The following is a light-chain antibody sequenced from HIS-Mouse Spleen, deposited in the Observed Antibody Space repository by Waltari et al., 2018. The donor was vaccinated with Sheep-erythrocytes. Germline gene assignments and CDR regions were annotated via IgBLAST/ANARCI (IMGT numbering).Light chain of an antibody. CDR3: QAWDSSTAWNVV. V-gene: IGLV3-1*01. J-gene: IGLJ2*01. CDR2: QDS. Sequence: SYELTQPPSVSVSPGQTASITCSGDKLGDNYACWYQQTPGQSPVLVIYQDSKRPSGIPGRFSGSNSGNTATLTISGTQAMDEADYYCQAWDSSTAWNVVFGGGTKLTVL. CDR1: KLGDNY.